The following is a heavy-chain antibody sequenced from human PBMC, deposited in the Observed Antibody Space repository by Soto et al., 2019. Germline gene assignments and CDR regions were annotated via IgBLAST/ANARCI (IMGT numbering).Heavy chain of an antibody. CDR2: ISSSSSYI. D-gene: IGHD4-17*01. V-gene: IGHV3-21*01. J-gene: IGHJ6*03. CDR1: GFTFSSYS. CDR3: ARDFGDYWTYYYYYMDV. Sequence: EVQLVESGGGLVKPGGSLRLSCAASGFTFSSYSMNWVRQAPGKGLEWVSSISSSSSYIYYADSVKGRFTISRDNAKNSLYLQMNSLRAEDTAVYYCARDFGDYWTYYYYYMDVWGKGTTVTVSS.